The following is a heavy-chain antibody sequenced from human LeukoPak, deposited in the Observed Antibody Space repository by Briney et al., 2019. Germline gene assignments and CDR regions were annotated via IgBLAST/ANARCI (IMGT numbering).Heavy chain of an antibody. CDR3: ARGGYYDSSGYPYFDY. D-gene: IGHD3-22*01. CDR2: IYHSGST. J-gene: IGHJ4*02. CDR1: GGSISSGGYS. Sequence: SETLSLTCAVSGGSISSGGYSWSWIRQPPGKGLEWIGYIYHSGSTYYNPSLKSRVTISVDRSKNQFSLKLSSVTAADTAVYYCARGGYYDSSGYPYFDYWGQGTLVTVSS. V-gene: IGHV4-30-2*01.